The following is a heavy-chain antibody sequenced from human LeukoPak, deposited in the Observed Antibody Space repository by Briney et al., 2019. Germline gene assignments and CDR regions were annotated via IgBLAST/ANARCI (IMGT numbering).Heavy chain of an antibody. CDR1: GFTFSTYA. V-gene: IGHV3-64*01. CDR3: ARGVGATLYYYYGMDV. Sequence: GGSLRLSCAASGFTFSTYAMYWVRQAPGKGLEYVSAISSNGGSTYYANSVKGRFTISRDNSKNTLYLQMNSLRAEDTAVYYCARGVGATLYYYYGMDVWGQGTTVTVSS. J-gene: IGHJ6*02. D-gene: IGHD1-26*01. CDR2: ISSNGGST.